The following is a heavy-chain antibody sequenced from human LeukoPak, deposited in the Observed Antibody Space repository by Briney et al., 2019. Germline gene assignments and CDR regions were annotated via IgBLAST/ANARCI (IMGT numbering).Heavy chain of an antibody. CDR3: ARDRRSGSYFNWFDP. D-gene: IGHD1-26*01. V-gene: IGHV7-4-1*02. Sequence: ASVKVSCKASGGTFSSYAISWVRQAPGQGLEWMGWINTNTGNPTYAQGFTGRFVFSLDTSVSTAYLQISSLKAEDTAVYYCARDRRSGSYFNWFDPWGQGTLVTVSS. J-gene: IGHJ5*02. CDR1: GGTFSSYA. CDR2: INTNTGNP.